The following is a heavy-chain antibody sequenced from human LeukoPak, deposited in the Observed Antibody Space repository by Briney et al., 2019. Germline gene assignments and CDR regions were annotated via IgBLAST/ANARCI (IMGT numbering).Heavy chain of an antibody. J-gene: IGHJ4*02. D-gene: IGHD6-6*01. V-gene: IGHV4-39*01. CDR3: ADLYSGSGGNY. Sequence: SETLSLTCTVSGGSISSSRYYWGWIRQPPGQGLEWIRSISYSGNTYYNPSLKSRVTISVDTSKNQFSLKLISVTAADTAVYYCADLYSGSGGNYWGQGTLVTVSS. CDR1: GGSISSSRYY. CDR2: ISYSGNT.